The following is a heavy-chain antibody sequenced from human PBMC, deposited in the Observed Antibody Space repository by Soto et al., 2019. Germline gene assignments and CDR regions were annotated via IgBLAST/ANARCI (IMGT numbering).Heavy chain of an antibody. V-gene: IGHV3-23*01. J-gene: IGHJ4*02. CDR3: SKLDGYCDQ. Sequence: EVQLLESGGGLVQPGGSLRLSCAASGFTFSTNSMTWVRQAPGKGLEWVCGISGGGDSTHYADSVKGRFTISRDNSKNMVYLQMNSLTADDTAVYFCSKLDGYCDQWGQGTLVTVSS. D-gene: IGHD2-2*03. CDR2: ISGGGDST. CDR1: GFTFSTNS.